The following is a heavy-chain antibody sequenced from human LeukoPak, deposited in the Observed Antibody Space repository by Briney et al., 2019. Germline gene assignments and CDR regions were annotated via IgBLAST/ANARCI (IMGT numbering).Heavy chain of an antibody. CDR2: INWNGGST. V-gene: IGHV3-20*01. D-gene: IGHD3-10*01. CDR1: GFNFDDYG. J-gene: IGHJ4*02. Sequence: PGGSLRLSCAASGFNFDDYGMSWVRQAPGKGLEWVSGINWNGGSTGYADSVKGRFIISRDNAKNSLYLQMNSLRAEDTAVYHCARVNKGYYGSGSYYNALGYWGQGTLVTVSS. CDR3: ARVNKGYYGSGSYYNALGY.